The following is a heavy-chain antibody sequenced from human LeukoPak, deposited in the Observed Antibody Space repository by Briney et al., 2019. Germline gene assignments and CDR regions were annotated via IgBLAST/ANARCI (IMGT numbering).Heavy chain of an antibody. CDR1: GYTFTGYY. CDR3: ARVPGGYCSSTSCNGGVYFDY. V-gene: IGHV1-2*02. CDR2: INPNSGGT. J-gene: IGHJ4*02. D-gene: IGHD2-2*01. Sequence: ASVKVSCKASGYTFTGYYMHWVRQAPGQGLEWMGWINPNSGGTNYAQKFQARVTMTRDTSISTAYIELSSLISDDTAMYYCARVPGGYCSSTSCNGGVYFDYWGQGTLVTVSS.